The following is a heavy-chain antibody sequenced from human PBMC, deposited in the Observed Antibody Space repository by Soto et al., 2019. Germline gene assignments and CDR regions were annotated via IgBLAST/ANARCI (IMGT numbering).Heavy chain of an antibody. CDR2: ISYDGSNK. CDR1: GFTFSSYG. J-gene: IGHJ4*02. CDR3: AKDQEEWELLGGVAY. Sequence: QVQLVESGGGVVQPGRSLRLSCAASGFTFSSYGMHWVRQAPGKGLEWVAVISYDGSNKYYADSVKGRFAISRDNSKNTLYLQMNSLRAEDTAVYYCAKDQEEWELLGGVAYWGQGTLVTVSS. D-gene: IGHD1-26*01. V-gene: IGHV3-30*18.